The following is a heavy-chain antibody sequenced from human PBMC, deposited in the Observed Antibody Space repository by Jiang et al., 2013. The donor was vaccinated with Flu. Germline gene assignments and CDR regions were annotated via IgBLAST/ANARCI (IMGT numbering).Heavy chain of an antibody. CDR3: ARGYYDSSGHGPIDY. CDR1: GYSISSGYY. V-gene: IGHV4-38-2*01. D-gene: IGHD3-22*01. Sequence: SGPGLVKPSETLSLTCAVSGYSISSGYYWGWIRQPPGKGLEWIGSIYHSGSTYYNPSLKSRVTISVDTSKNQFSLKLSSVTAADTAVYYCARGYYDSSGHGPIDYWGQGTLVTVSS. CDR2: IYHSGST. J-gene: IGHJ4*02.